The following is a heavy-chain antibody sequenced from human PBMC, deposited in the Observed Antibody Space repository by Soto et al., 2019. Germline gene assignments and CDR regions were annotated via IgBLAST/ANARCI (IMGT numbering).Heavy chain of an antibody. V-gene: IGHV3-30*18. CDR3: AKDLPPAAILYYFDY. CDR1: GFTVSSNC. J-gene: IGHJ4*02. CDR2: ISYDGSNK. Sequence: QVQLVESGGGVVQPGRSLRLSCAASGFTVSSNCMHWVRQAPGKGLEWVAVISYDGSNKYYADSVKGRFTISRDNSKNTLYLQMNSLRAEDTAVYYCAKDLPPAAILYYFDYWGQGTLVTVSS. D-gene: IGHD2-2*01.